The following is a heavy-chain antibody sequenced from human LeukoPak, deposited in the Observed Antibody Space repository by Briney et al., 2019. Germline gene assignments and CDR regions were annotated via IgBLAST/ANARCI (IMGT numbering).Heavy chain of an antibody. CDR2: IYNSGTT. CDR3: ARGRRDMRY. CDR1: GGSISSHY. Sequence: SETLSLTCTVSGGSISSHYWSWIRQPPGEGLEWIGYIYNSGTTNYNPSLKSRVIISVDTSKNQFSLRVNSVTAADTAVYYCARGRRDMRYWGQGTLVTVSS. D-gene: IGHD3-16*01. J-gene: IGHJ4*02. V-gene: IGHV4-4*08.